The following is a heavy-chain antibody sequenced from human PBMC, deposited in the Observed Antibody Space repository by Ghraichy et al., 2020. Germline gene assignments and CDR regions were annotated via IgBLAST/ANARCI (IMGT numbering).Heavy chain of an antibody. CDR2: IYSGGST. V-gene: IGHV3-53*01. D-gene: IGHD3-3*01. CDR1: GFTVSSNY. CDR3: ARGKSGKLRLYGMDV. Sequence: GEPLNISCAASGFTVSSNYMSWVRQAPGKGLEWVSVIYSGGSTYYADSVKGRFTISRDNSKNTLYLQMNSLRAEDTAVYYCARGKSGKLRLYGMDVWGQGTTVTVSS. J-gene: IGHJ6*02.